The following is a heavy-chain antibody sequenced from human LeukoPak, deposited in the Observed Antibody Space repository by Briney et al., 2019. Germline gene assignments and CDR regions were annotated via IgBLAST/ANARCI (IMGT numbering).Heavy chain of an antibody. J-gene: IGHJ5*02. Sequence: SETLSLTCAVYGGSFSGYYWSWIRQPPGKGLEWIGEINHSGSTSYNPSLKSRVTISVDTSKNQFSLKLSSVTAADTAVYYCARGELRYFDWLSYNWFDPWGQGTLVTVSS. CDR1: GGSFSGYY. V-gene: IGHV4-34*01. D-gene: IGHD3-9*01. CDR3: ARGELRYFDWLSYNWFDP. CDR2: INHSGST.